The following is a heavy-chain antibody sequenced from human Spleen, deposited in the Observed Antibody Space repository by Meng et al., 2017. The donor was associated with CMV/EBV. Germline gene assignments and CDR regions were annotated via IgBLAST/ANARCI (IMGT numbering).Heavy chain of an antibody. CDR3: VRDDFSPADHDSSGCDH. D-gene: IGHD3-22*01. Sequence: ASVKVSCKTSGYIFTSYGISWVRLAPGQGLEWMGWVSAHNGDTKYAQNFQGRVIMTTDTSTTTAYMELRSLRSDDTAIYYCVRDDFSPADHDSSGCDHWGQGTLVTVSS. J-gene: IGHJ4*02. V-gene: IGHV1-18*01. CDR1: GYIFTSYG. CDR2: VSAHNGDT.